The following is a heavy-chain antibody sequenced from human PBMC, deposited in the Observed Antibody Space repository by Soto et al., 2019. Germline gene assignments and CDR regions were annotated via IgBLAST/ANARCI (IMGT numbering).Heavy chain of an antibody. CDR1: GYSISRGYY. J-gene: IGHJ5*02. CDR2: IYHSGTT. D-gene: IGHD3-10*01. V-gene: IGHV4-38-2*01. CDR3: ARSSLRGVFDP. Sequence: GVSGYSISRGYYWDWIRQPPGKGLEWIGRIYHSGTTSYNPSLKSRVTISVDTSKNQFYLKVNSVTAADTAVYYCARSSLRGVFDPWGQGTLVTVSS.